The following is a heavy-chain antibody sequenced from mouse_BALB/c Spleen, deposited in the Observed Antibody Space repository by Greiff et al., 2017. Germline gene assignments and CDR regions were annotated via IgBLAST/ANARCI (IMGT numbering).Heavy chain of an antibody. J-gene: IGHJ4*01. CDR2: IYWDDDK. V-gene: IGHV8-12*01. Sequence: QVQLKESGPGILQPSQTLSLTCSFSGFSLSTSGMGVSWIRQPSGKGLEWLAHIYWDDDKRYNPSLKSRLTISKDTSSNQVFLKITSVDTADTATYYCARAYYGNAMDYWGQGTSVTVSS. CDR3: ARAYYGNAMDY. D-gene: IGHD1-1*02. CDR1: GFSLSTSGMG.